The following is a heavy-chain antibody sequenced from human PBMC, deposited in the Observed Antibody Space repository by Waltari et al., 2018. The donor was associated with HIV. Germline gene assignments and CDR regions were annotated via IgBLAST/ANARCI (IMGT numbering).Heavy chain of an antibody. CDR2: IYTSGAT. Sequence: QVQLQESGPGLVKPSQTLSLTCTVSGGSISSGSYYWSWIRQPAGKGLEWIGRIYTSGATDYHPALKGRVTISVDTSKNQFSLELSSLTAADTAVYYCSRANWVAARPDYYYGMDVWGQGTTVTVSS. V-gene: IGHV4-61*02. D-gene: IGHD6-6*01. J-gene: IGHJ6*02. CDR1: GGSISSGSYY. CDR3: SRANWVAARPDYYYGMDV.